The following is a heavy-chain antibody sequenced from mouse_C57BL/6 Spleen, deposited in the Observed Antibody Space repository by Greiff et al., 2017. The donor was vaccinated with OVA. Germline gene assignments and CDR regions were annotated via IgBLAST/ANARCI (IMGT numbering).Heavy chain of an antibody. CDR1: GYTFTSYW. Sequence: QVQLQQPGAELVKPGASVKLSCKASGYTFTSYWMHWVKQRPGQGLEWIGMIHPNSGSTNYNEKFKSKATLTVDKSSSTAYMQLRGLTSEDSAVYYCARLDYLVFDYWGQGTTLTVSS. D-gene: IGHD1-1*02. CDR2: IHPNSGST. V-gene: IGHV1-64*01. CDR3: ARLDYLVFDY. J-gene: IGHJ2*01.